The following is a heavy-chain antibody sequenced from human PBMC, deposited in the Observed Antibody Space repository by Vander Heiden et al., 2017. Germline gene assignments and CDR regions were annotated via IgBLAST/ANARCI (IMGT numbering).Heavy chain of an antibody. D-gene: IGHD3-16*01. CDR1: GFTFSSYA. J-gene: IGHJ3*02. CDR2: ISYDGSNK. CDR3: ARDGGGYAFDI. V-gene: IGHV3-30-3*01. Sequence: QVQLVESGGGVVQPGRSLRLSCAASGFTFSSYAMPWVRQAPGKGLEWVAVISYDGSNKYYADSVKGRFTISRDNSKNTLYLQMNSLRAEDTAVYYCARDGGGYAFDIWGQGTMVTVSS.